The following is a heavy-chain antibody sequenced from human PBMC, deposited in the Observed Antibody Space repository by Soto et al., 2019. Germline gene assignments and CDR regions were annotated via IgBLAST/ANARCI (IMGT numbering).Heavy chain of an antibody. D-gene: IGHD5-12*01. J-gene: IGHJ3*01. V-gene: IGHV3-23*01. CDR3: SQRATMTPSAFDH. Sequence: PGGSLRLSCTGSGFNFNIYAMTWVRQPPGKGLEWVSAISSGGTTIYYSDSVKGRFTTSRDNSRKTLYRQMNSVRPDDTAMYYCSQRATMTPSAFDHWGRRTMVTVS. CDR1: GFNFNIYA. CDR2: ISSGGTTI.